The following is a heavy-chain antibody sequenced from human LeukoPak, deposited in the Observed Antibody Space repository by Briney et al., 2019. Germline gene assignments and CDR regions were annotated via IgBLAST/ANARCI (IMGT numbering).Heavy chain of an antibody. Sequence: GGSLRLSCAASGFTFSSYAMHWVRQAPGKGLEWVAVISYDGSNKYYADSVKGRFTISRDNSKNTLYLRMNSLRAEDTAVYYCARADPYYDFWSGQNNWFDPWGQGTLVTVSS. CDR1: GFTFSSYA. V-gene: IGHV3-30-3*01. CDR2: ISYDGSNK. CDR3: ARADPYYDFWSGQNNWFDP. J-gene: IGHJ5*02. D-gene: IGHD3-3*01.